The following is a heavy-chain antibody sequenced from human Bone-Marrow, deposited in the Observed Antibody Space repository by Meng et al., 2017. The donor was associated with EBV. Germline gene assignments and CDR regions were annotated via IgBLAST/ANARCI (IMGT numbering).Heavy chain of an antibody. D-gene: IGHD5-18*01. CDR2: ISWDGGST. V-gene: IGHV3-43D*03. CDR1: GFTFDDYA. Sequence: EVQLVEVGGVVVQPGGSLRLSCAASGFTFDDYAMHWVRQAPGKGLEWVSLISWDGGSTYYADSVKGRFTISRDNSKNSLYLQMNSLRAEDTALYYCAKERDTAMGYGIDYWGQGTLVTVSS. J-gene: IGHJ4*02. CDR3: AKERDTAMGYGIDY.